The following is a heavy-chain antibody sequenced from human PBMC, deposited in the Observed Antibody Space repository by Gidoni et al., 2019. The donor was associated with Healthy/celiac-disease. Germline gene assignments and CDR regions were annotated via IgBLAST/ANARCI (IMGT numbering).Heavy chain of an antibody. J-gene: IGHJ4*02. CDR3: TRAGAIYEIDY. CDR2: IRSKAYGGTT. V-gene: IGHV3-49*03. D-gene: IGHD3-22*01. Sequence: EVQLVESGGGLVQPGRSLRLSCTASGFTFGDYAMSWFRQAPGKGLEWVGFIRSKAYGGTTEYAASVKGRFTISRDDSKSIAYLQMNSLKTEDTAVYYCTRAGAIYEIDYWGQGTLVTVSS. CDR1: GFTFGDYA.